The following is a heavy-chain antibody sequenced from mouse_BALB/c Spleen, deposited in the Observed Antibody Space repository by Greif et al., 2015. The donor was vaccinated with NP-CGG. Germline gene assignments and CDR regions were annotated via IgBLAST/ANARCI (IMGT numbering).Heavy chain of an antibody. J-gene: IGHJ4*01. CDR3: ARALWEITTFYAMDY. Sequence: VQLQESGAELARPGASVKMSCKASGYTFTSYTMHWVKQRPGQGLEWIGYINPSSGYTNYNQKFKDKATLTADKSSSTAYMQLSCLTSEDSAVYYCARALWEITTFYAMDYWGQGTSVTVSS. D-gene: IGHD2-4*01. V-gene: IGHV1-4*01. CDR1: GYTFTSYT. CDR2: INPSSGYT.